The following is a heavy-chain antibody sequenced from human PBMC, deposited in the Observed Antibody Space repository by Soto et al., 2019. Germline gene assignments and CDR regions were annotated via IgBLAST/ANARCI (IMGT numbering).Heavy chain of an antibody. CDR1: GFTFSGSG. V-gene: IGHV3-30*18. Sequence: GGSLRLSCAASGFTFSGSGMHWVRQSPGKGLEWVSFISYDGNNKIYADSVKGRFTISRDNFQNTLYLQMKSLRAEDTAVYYCAKDLLRWLQSGGSLDYWGQGTPVTVSS. CDR2: ISYDGNNK. D-gene: IGHD3-16*01. J-gene: IGHJ4*02. CDR3: AKDLLRWLQSGGSLDY.